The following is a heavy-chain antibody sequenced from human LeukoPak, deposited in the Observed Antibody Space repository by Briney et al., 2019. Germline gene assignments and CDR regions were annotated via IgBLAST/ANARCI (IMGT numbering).Heavy chain of an antibody. Sequence: GGSLRLSCAAYGFTFSSYAMHWVRQAPGKGLEYVSAISSNGGSTYYANSVKGRFTISRDNSKNTLYLQMDSLRADDTALYYCAGWRTYDSGSYNYWGQGTLVTVSS. CDR3: AGWRTYDSGSYNY. J-gene: IGHJ4*02. CDR1: GFTFSSYA. D-gene: IGHD3-10*01. V-gene: IGHV3-64*01. CDR2: ISSNGGST.